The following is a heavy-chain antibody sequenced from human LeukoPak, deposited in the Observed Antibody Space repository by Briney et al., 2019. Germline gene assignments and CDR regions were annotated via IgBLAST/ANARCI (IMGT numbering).Heavy chain of an antibody. D-gene: IGHD3-16*02. CDR2: IKSKTDGGTT. Sequence: GGSLRLSCAASGFTFSNFAMTWVRQAPGKGLEWVGRIKSKTDGGTTDYAATVKGRFTISRDDSKNTQYLQMNSLKTEDTAVYYCTTLIPSRYYDYVWGSYRGGIDPWGQGTLVTVSS. J-gene: IGHJ5*02. CDR1: GFTFSNFA. CDR3: TTLIPSRYYDYVWGSYRGGIDP. V-gene: IGHV3-15*01.